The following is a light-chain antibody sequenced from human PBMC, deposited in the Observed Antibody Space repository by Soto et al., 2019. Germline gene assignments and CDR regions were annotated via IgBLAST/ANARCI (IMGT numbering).Light chain of an antibody. CDR2: GAS. J-gene: IGKJ4*01. Sequence: EIVLTQSPGTLSSSSGERATLSCRASQSVRSNYLAWYQQKPGQAPRLLIYGASSMATGIPDRFGGSGSGTDFTLTISRLEPEDFAVYYCQQYASSPLTFGGGTKVEIK. CDR3: QQYASSPLT. V-gene: IGKV3-20*01. CDR1: QSVRSNY.